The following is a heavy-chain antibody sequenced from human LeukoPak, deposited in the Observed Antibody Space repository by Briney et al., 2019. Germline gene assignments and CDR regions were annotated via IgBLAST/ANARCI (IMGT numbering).Heavy chain of an antibody. J-gene: IGHJ3*02. CDR1: GFTFSDYY. V-gene: IGHV3-11*06. CDR3: ARDGGEAAAGLDAFDI. CDR2: ISSSSSYR. D-gene: IGHD6-13*01. Sequence: GGSLRLSCAASGFTFSDYYMSWIRQAPGKGLEWVSYISSSSSYRNYADSVKGRFTISRDNAKNSLYLQMNSLRAEDTAEYYCARDGGEAAAGLDAFDIWGQGTMVTVSS.